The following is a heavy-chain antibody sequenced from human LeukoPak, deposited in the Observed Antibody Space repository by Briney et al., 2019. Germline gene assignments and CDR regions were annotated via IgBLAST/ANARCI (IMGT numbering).Heavy chain of an antibody. D-gene: IGHD3-22*01. Sequence: PGGSLRLSCAASGFTFSTYAMHWVRQAPGKGLEWVAVISYDGSSKYYGDSGKGRFTISRDNAKNSLYLQMNSLRAEDTAVYYCARDDPYYYDSSGYCDYWGQGTLVTVSS. V-gene: IGHV3-30*04. CDR2: ISYDGSSK. CDR3: ARDDPYYYDSSGYCDY. CDR1: GFTFSTYA. J-gene: IGHJ4*02.